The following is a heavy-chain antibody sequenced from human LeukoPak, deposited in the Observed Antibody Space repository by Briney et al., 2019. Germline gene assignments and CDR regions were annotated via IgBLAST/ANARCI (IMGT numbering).Heavy chain of an antibody. D-gene: IGHD3-10*01. CDR1: GFTFSSYA. V-gene: IGHV3-30*04. CDR3: ASEGSGNFDY. Sequence: PGGSLRLSCPASGFTFSSYAMHWVRQAPGKGREGVAVISYDGSNKYYADSVKGRFTISRDNSKNTLYLQMNSLRAEDTAVYYCASEGSGNFDYWGQGTLVTVSS. J-gene: IGHJ4*02. CDR2: ISYDGSNK.